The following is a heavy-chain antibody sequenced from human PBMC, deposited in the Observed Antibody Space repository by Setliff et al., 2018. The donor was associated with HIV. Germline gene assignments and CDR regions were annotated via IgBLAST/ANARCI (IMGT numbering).Heavy chain of an antibody. J-gene: IGHJ4*02. D-gene: IGHD6-13*01. CDR1: GCSIRSSSYY. V-gene: IGHV4-39*07. CDR2: VYYSGST. Sequence: SETLSLTCTVSGCSIRSSSYYWGWIRQPPGKGLEWIGTVYYSGSTYYNPSLKSRVTISVDTSENQFSLKLSPVTDADTAVYYCARESPSSICFSFDHWGQGTLVTVSS. CDR3: ARESPSSICFSFDH.